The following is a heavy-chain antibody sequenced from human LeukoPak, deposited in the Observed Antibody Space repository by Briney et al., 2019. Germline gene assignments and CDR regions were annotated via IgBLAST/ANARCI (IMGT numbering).Heavy chain of an antibody. Sequence: GASVKVSCKVSGYTLTELSMHWVRQAPGQGLEWMGGIVPLFGTASYAENFQGRITLTAEDESTTTVYMELSSLTSEDTAVYFCARTFGPYYFDYWGQGTLVTVSS. CDR1: GYTLTELS. J-gene: IGHJ4*02. V-gene: IGHV1-69*13. D-gene: IGHD3/OR15-3a*01. CDR3: ARTFGPYYFDY. CDR2: IVPLFGTA.